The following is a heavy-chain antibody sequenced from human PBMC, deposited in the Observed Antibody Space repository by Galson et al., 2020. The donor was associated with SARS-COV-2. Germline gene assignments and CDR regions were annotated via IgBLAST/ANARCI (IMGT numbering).Heavy chain of an antibody. D-gene: IGHD6-19*01. CDR3: ARDTSGWRPFDY. V-gene: IGHV4-4*02. CDR2: MCQIGNN. J-gene: IGHJ4*02. CDR1: GVSISSSSC. Sequence: SETLSLTCAVSGVSISSSSCWTWIRQFPGKGLEWIGEMCQIGNNNNNPSLKSRVTISADTSKNQFSLGLTSVTAADTAVYYCARDTSGWRPFDYWGQGTLVTVSA.